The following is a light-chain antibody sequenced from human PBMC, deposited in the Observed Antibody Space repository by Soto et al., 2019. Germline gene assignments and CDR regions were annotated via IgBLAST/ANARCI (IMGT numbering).Light chain of an antibody. Sequence: DIQLTQSPSSLSASVGDRVTITCRASQGISSYLAWYQQKPGKAPKLLIYSTSTLQSGVPSRFSGSRSGTDFTLTINSLQPEDFAVYYCQQYYNWWTLGQGTKVDIK. V-gene: IGKV1-9*01. CDR2: STS. CDR3: QQYYNWWT. J-gene: IGKJ1*01. CDR1: QGISSY.